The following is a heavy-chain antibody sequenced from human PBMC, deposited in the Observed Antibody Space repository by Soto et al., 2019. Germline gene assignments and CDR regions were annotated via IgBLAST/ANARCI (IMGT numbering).Heavy chain of an antibody. CDR2: TFSVGST. D-gene: IGHD3-16*01. J-gene: IGHJ4*02. CDR3: ARVSRGECISTYYFDY. V-gene: IGHV3-53*02. CDR1: EFSVSNNF. Sequence: EVQLVETGGGLIQPGGSLRLSCAASEFSVSNNFMSWVRQAPGKGLEWVSVTFSVGSTYYADSVKGRFTVSRDNSKNTLSLQMNSLRAEDTAVYDCARVSRGECISTYYFDYWGQGTLVTVSS.